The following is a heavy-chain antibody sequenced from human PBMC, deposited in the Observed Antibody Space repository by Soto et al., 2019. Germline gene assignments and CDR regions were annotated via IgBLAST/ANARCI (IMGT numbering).Heavy chain of an antibody. CDR1: GGTFSSYA. J-gene: IGHJ4*02. D-gene: IGHD1-1*01. CDR2: IIPIFGTA. V-gene: IGHV1-69*13. Sequence: SVKVSCKASGGTFSSYAISWVRQAPGQGLEWMGGIIPIFGTANYAQKFQGRVTITADESTSTAYMELSSLRSEDTAVYYCARAVSFLDRPFDYWGQGTLVTVSS. CDR3: ARAVSFLDRPFDY.